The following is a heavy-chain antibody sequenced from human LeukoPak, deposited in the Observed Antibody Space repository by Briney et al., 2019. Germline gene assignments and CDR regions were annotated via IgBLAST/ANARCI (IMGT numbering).Heavy chain of an antibody. D-gene: IGHD3-10*01. CDR3: ARDRPPLSMVRGVNYMDV. V-gene: IGHV4-30-2*01. Sequence: PSETLSLTCTVSGGSISSGGYYWSWIRQPPGKGLEWIGYIYHSGSTYYNPSLKSRVTISVDRSKNQFSLKLSSVTAADTAVYYCARDRPPLSMVRGVNYMDVWGKGTTVTVSS. J-gene: IGHJ6*03. CDR2: IYHSGST. CDR1: GGSISSGGYY.